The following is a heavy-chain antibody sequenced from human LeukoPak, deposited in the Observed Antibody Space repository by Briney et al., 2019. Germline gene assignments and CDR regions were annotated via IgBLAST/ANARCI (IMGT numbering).Heavy chain of an antibody. J-gene: IGHJ4*02. D-gene: IGHD5-18*01. Sequence: PSETLSLTCTVSGGSISSGGYYWSCIRQHPGKGLEWIGYIYYSGSTYYNPSLKSRVTISVDTSKNQFSLKLSSVTAADTAVYYCARRAPYSYEWSTLDYWGQGTLVTVSS. CDR2: IYYSGST. CDR1: GGSISSGGYY. V-gene: IGHV4-31*03. CDR3: ARRAPYSYEWSTLDY.